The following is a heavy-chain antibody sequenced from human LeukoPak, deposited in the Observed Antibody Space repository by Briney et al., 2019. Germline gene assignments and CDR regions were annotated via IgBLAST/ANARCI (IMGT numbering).Heavy chain of an antibody. V-gene: IGHV3-74*01. CDR2: SNTDGGVI. Sequence: GGSLRLSCTGSAFICRTYWMHWVRQAPGKGLVWVAHSNTDGGVISHADSVKGRLTISRDNAKNTLYLEMNSLRVEDTAMYYCARVPTNTYGLGEWGQGTLVSVSS. CDR3: ARVPTNTYGLGE. D-gene: IGHD5-18*01. J-gene: IGHJ4*02. CDR1: AFICRTYW.